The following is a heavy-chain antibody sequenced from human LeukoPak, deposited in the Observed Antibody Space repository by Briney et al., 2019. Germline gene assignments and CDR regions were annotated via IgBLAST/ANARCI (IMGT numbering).Heavy chain of an antibody. CDR2: ISADNGNT. CDR3: ATATGGRFLEWLFLNWFDP. D-gene: IGHD3-3*01. Sequence: ALVKVSCKASGYTFTSYGISWVRQSPGQGLEWMGWISADNGNTNYAQKLQGRVTMTTDTSTSTAYMELRSLRSDDTAVYYCATATGGRFLEWLFLNWFDPWGQGTLVTVSS. V-gene: IGHV1-18*01. J-gene: IGHJ5*02. CDR1: GYTFTSYG.